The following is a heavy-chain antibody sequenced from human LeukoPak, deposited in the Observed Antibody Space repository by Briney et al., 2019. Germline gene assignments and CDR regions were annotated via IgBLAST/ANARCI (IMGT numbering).Heavy chain of an antibody. V-gene: IGHV5-51*01. CDR1: GYSFINYW. D-gene: IGHD3-10*01. CDR3: ARRQLGGEAFDI. Sequence: GESLKISCKGSGYSFINYWIGWVRQMPGKGLEWMGIIYPGDSDTRYSPSFQGQVTISVDKSISNAYLQWSGLMASDTAIYYCARRQLGGEAFDIWGQGTVVTVSS. CDR2: IYPGDSDT. J-gene: IGHJ3*02.